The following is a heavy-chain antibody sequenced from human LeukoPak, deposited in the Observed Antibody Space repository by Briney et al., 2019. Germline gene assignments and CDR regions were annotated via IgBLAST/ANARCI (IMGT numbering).Heavy chain of an antibody. D-gene: IGHD3-10*01. J-gene: IGHJ6*03. Sequence: SETLSLTCIVSGDSFSSYQWSWVRQPAGKGLEWIGRISASGTTNSNPALKSRVTMSVDSSKKQFSLNLGSVTAADTAVYYCARAASGDAVDYYGSGRRFYSYYMDVWGKGTTVTISS. CDR1: GDSFSSYQ. CDR2: ISASGTT. CDR3: ARAASGDAVDYYGSGRRFYSYYMDV. V-gene: IGHV4-4*07.